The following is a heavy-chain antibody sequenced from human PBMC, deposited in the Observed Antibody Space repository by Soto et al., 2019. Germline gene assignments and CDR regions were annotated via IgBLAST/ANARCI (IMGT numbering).Heavy chain of an antibody. D-gene: IGHD6-19*01. V-gene: IGHV4-39*01. CDR1: GGSISGSGYY. CDR3: RRSSRYSTDV. CDR2: IYYTGSP. J-gene: IGHJ6*02. Sequence: PSETLSLTCTVSGGSISGSGYYWAWIRQPPGKGLELIGTIYYTGSPYYNPSLKSRVTIFVDTSKDQFSLRLSSVTAADTAVYYCRRSSRYSTDVWGQGITVTVSS.